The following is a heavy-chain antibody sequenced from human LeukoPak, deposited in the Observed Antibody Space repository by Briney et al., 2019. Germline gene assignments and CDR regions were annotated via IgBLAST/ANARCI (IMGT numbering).Heavy chain of an antibody. J-gene: IGHJ4*02. CDR2: INSDGSST. D-gene: IGHD3-3*01. CDR3: ATTRRDYDFWSGYRPIDY. V-gene: IGHV3-74*01. Sequence: PGGSLRLSCAASGFTFSSYWMHWVRQAPGKGLVWVSRINSDGSSTSYADSVKGRFTISRDNAKNTLYLQMNSPRAEDTAVYYCATTRRDYDFWSGYRPIDYWGQGTLVTVSS. CDR1: GFTFSSYW.